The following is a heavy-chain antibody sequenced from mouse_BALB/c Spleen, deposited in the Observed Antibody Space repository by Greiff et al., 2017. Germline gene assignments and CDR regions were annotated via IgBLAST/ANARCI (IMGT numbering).Heavy chain of an antibody. V-gene: IGHV14-3*02. D-gene: IGHD2-3*01. Sequence: DVHLVESGAELVKPGASVKLSCTASGFNIKDTYMHWVKQRPEQGLEWIGRIDPANGNTKYDPKFQGKATITADTSSNTAYLQLSSLTSEDTAVYYCARGDGYTEGFAYWGQGTLVTVSA. CDR3: ARGDGYTEGFAY. J-gene: IGHJ3*01. CDR1: GFNIKDTY. CDR2: IDPANGNT.